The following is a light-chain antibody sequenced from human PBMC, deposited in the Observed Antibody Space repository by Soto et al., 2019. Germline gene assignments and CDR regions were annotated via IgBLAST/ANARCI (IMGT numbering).Light chain of an antibody. Sequence: QSALTQPASVSGSPGQSITISCTGTSSDVGGYNYVSWYQQHPGKAPKLMIYDVSNRPSGVSNRFSGSKSGNTASLTISGLQAEDEADYYSSSYTSSSTLFGGGTKVTVL. CDR1: SSDVGGYNY. J-gene: IGLJ2*01. CDR3: SSYTSSSTL. V-gene: IGLV2-14*01. CDR2: DVS.